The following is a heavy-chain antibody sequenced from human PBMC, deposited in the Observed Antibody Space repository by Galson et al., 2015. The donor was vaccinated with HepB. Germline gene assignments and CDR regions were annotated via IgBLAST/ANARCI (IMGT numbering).Heavy chain of an antibody. J-gene: IGHJ5*02. CDR3: ARGQYGVSYNWFDT. Sequence: SETLSLTCTVSGGSITSSDYYWAWIRQPRGKGLEWIGTLFSTGSIYSNTALKSRVTISVDTSRRQISLKLTSMTAADTAVYYCARGQYGVSYNWFDTWGQGTLVAVSS. D-gene: IGHD5/OR15-5a*01. V-gene: IGHV4-39*07. CDR1: GGSITSSDYY. CDR2: LFSTGSI.